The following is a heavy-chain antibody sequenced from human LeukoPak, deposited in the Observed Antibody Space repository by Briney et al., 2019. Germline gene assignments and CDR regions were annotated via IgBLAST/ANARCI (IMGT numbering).Heavy chain of an antibody. Sequence: PGGSLRLSCATSGFTFSSYGMYWVRQAPGKGLEWVALIWYDGSKKYYADSVKGRFTISRDKSKNTLYLQMNSLTAEDTAVYYFARDVGNYDSGTSYFDYWGQGTLVTVSS. CDR2: IWYDGSKK. CDR3: ARDVGNYDSGTSYFDY. V-gene: IGHV3-33*07. CDR1: GFTFSSYG. J-gene: IGHJ4*02. D-gene: IGHD3-10*01.